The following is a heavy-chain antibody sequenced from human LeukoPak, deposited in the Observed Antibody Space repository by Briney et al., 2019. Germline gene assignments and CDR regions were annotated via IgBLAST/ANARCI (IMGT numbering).Heavy chain of an antibody. V-gene: IGHV4-30-2*01. CDR1: GGSISSGGYS. CDR3: ARAYYYDSSGSVLDY. J-gene: IGHJ4*02. Sequence: SQTLSLTCAVSGGSISSGGYSWSWIRQPPGKGLEWIGYIYHSGSTYYNPSLKSRVTISVDGSKNQFSLKLSSVTAADTAVYYCARAYYYDSSGSVLDYWGQGTLVTVSS. CDR2: IYHSGST. D-gene: IGHD3-22*01.